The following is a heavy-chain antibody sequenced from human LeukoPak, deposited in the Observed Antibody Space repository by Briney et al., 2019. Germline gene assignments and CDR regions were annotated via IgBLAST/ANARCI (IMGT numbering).Heavy chain of an antibody. CDR3: ARVHLTIFGVVIDYYYYYMDV. V-gene: IGHV3-30*02. Sequence: PGGSLRLSCAASGFTFSSYGMHWVRQAPGKGLEWVAFIRYDGSNKYYADSVKGRFTISRDNAKNSLYLQMNSLRAEDTAVYYCARVHLTIFGVVIDYYYYYMDVWGKGTTVTVSS. D-gene: IGHD3-3*01. CDR1: GFTFSSYG. J-gene: IGHJ6*03. CDR2: IRYDGSNK.